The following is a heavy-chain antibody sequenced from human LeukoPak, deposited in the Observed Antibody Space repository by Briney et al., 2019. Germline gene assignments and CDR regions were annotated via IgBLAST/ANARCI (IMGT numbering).Heavy chain of an antibody. CDR2: IFHRGNT. V-gene: IGHV4-38-2*02. J-gene: IGHJ4*02. CDR1: GFSIRNGYY. D-gene: IGHD3-22*01. Sequence: SETLSLTCAVSGFSIRNGYYWSWIRQPPGKGLEWIGNIFHRGNTYYNPSLKSRVTISVDTSRNQFSLRLTSVTAADTAVYYCAREVNYYDRYFDYWGQGILVTVSS. CDR3: AREVNYYDRYFDY.